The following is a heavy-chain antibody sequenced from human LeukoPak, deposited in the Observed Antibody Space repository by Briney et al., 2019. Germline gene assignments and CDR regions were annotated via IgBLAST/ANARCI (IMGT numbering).Heavy chain of an antibody. CDR1: GVSVTTSSFY. Sequence: SETLSLTCTLSGVSVTTSSFYWAWIRQPPGKGLECIGTIYYSGITYYHSSLKSRVTISVDTSKNQFSLKLNSVTAADTAVYFSAKSGPAAGRPDAFDIWGQGTMVTVYS. CDR3: AKSGPAAGRPDAFDI. CDR2: IYYSGIT. V-gene: IGHV4-39*07. D-gene: IGHD2-2*01. J-gene: IGHJ3*02.